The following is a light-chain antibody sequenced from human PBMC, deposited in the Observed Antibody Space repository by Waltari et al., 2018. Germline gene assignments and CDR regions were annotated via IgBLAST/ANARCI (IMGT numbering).Light chain of an antibody. CDR1: HSIRSN. CDR3: QQSYSTPRT. J-gene: IGKJ1*01. CDR2: AAS. V-gene: IGKV1-39*01. Sequence: DIQMTQSPSSLSASVGDRVTITCRASHSIRSNLNWYQQKPGKSPKLLIYAASSLQSGVPSRFSGSGSGTDFTLTISSLQPEDFATYYCQQSYSTPRTFGQGTKVEIK.